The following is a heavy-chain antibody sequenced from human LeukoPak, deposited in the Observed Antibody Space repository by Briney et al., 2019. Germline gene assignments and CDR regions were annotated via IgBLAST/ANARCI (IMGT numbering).Heavy chain of an antibody. CDR3: ARYLLGYCSGGNCYYFDF. J-gene: IGHJ4*02. Sequence: PSETLSLTCTVSGGSISSTTYYWGWIRQPPRKGLEWIGSSYYSGSTYYNPSLKSRVTISVDTSKNQFSLKLSSVTAADTAVYYCARYLLGYCSGGNCYYFDFWGQGTLVTVSS. CDR1: GGSISSTTYY. D-gene: IGHD2-15*01. V-gene: IGHV4-39*01. CDR2: SYYSGST.